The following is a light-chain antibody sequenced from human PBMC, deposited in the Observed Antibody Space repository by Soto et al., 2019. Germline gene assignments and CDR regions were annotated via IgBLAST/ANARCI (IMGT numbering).Light chain of an antibody. Sequence: QSVLTQPASVSGSPGQSITISCTGTGSDVGGYNYVSWYQQHPGKAPKLMIYEVSNRPSGVSNRFSGSKSGNTASLTISGLQAEDEADYYCSSYTSSSWVFGGGTKLTVL. J-gene: IGLJ3*02. CDR3: SSYTSSSWV. CDR1: GSDVGGYNY. V-gene: IGLV2-14*01. CDR2: EVS.